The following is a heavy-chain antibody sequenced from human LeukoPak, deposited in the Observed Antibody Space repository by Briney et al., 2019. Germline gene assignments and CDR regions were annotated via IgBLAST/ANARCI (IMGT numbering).Heavy chain of an antibody. CDR3: AGGDGYCSGGSCYGAAFDI. CDR1: GFTFSSYD. Sequence: PGGSLRLSCAASGFTFSSYDMHWVRQATGKGLEWVSAIGTAGDTYYPGSVKGRFTISRENAKNSLYLQMNSLRAGDTAVYYCAGGDGYCSGGSCYGAAFDIWGQGTMVTVSS. D-gene: IGHD2-15*01. CDR2: IGTAGDT. V-gene: IGHV3-13*01. J-gene: IGHJ3*02.